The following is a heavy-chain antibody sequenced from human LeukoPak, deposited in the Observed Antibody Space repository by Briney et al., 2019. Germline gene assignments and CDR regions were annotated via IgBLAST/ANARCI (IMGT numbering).Heavy chain of an antibody. D-gene: IGHD5-12*01. CDR2: IYPGDSDT. Sequence: GESLKISCKGSGYSFTNYWNGWVRQIPGKGLEGMGIIYPGDSDTTYSPSFQGQVTVSADKSISTAYLQWNTLEASDTAMYYCARRQYSGYDFDFWGQGTLVTVSS. J-gene: IGHJ4*02. V-gene: IGHV5-51*01. CDR3: ARRQYSGYDFDF. CDR1: GYSFTNYW.